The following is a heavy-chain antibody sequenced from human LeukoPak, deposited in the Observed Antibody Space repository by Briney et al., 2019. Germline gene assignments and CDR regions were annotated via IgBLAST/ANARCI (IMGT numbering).Heavy chain of an antibody. J-gene: IGHJ6*03. CDR3: ASGAESGWLPYYYYYMDV. CDR2: IYTSGST. CDR1: GGSITSGSYY. V-gene: IGHV4-61*02. Sequence: PSETLSLTCTVSGGSITSGSYYWNWIRQPAGKGLEWIGRIYTSGSTNYNPSLKSRVTISVDTSKNQFSLKLSSVTAADTAVYYCASGAESGWLPYYYYYMDVWGKGTTVTVSS. D-gene: IGHD5-24*01.